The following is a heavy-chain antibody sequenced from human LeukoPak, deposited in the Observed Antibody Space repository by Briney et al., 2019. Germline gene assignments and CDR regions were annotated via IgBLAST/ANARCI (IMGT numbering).Heavy chain of an antibody. CDR2: IIPILGIA. J-gene: IGHJ5*02. CDR3: AREDQTPYGSGSYSQLFGFDP. D-gene: IGHD3-10*01. V-gene: IGHV1-69*04. Sequence: ASVKVSCEASGGTFSSYAISWVRQAPGQGLEWMGRIIPILGIANYAQKFQGRVTITADKSTSTAYMELSSLRSEDTAVYYCAREDQTPYGSGSYSQLFGFDPWGQGTLVTVSS. CDR1: GGTFSSYA.